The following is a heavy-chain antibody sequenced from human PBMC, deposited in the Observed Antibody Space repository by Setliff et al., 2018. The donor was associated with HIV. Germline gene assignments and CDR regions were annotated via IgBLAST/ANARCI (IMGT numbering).Heavy chain of an antibody. CDR2: IYYSGSI. CDR3: ARVPGRDYYDTSGDFDY. J-gene: IGHJ4*02. CDR1: GGSISSSSYY. V-gene: IGHV4-39*07. D-gene: IGHD3-22*01. Sequence: SETLSLTCTVSGGSISSSSYYWGWIRQSPGKGLEWIGSIYYSGSIYYNPSLTSRVTISVDTSKNQFSLKVTSVTAADTAVYYCARVPGRDYYDTSGDFDYWGLGTLVTVSS.